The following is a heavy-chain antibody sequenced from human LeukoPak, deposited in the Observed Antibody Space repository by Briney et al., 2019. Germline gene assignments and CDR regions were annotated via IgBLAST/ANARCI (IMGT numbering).Heavy chain of an antibody. J-gene: IGHJ6*03. CDR3: ARDPSYYDILTAYMDV. V-gene: IGHV3-30*02. D-gene: IGHD3-9*01. CDR1: GFTFSNYG. Sequence: GGSLRLSCAASGFTFSNYGMHWVRQAPGKGLEWVAFIRYDGSNKYFADSVKGRFTISRDNSKNTLYLQMNSLRGEDTAVYFCARDPSYYDILTAYMDVWGKGTTVTVSS. CDR2: IRYDGSNK.